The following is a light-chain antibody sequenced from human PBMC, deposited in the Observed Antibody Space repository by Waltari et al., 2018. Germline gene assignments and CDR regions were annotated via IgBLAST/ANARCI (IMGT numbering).Light chain of an antibody. CDR3: CSYAGTDTVII. V-gene: IGLV2-23*02. CDR1: SSDVGTSNF. Sequence: QSALTQPASVSGSPGQSITISCTGTSSDVGTSNFVSWYQQHPGKAPKLMIYEVIKRPSGVSTRFSGSKSGNTASLTISGLQDEDEADYYCCSYAGTDTVIIFGGGTKVTVL. CDR2: EVI. J-gene: IGLJ2*01.